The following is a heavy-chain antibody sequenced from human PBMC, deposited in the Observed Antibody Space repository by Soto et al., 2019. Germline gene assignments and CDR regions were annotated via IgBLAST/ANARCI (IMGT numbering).Heavy chain of an antibody. J-gene: IGHJ4*02. CDR1: GFSFSTYW. Sequence: EVQLVESGGGLVQPGGSLRLSCAASGFSFSTYWMHWVRQTPGKGLVWVSRIDAAGSLTTYADSVKGRFTISRDNAKNRLYLQMNSVRAEDTAVYYCDRDQTMAGPTTFDYCGQGTLVTVSS. V-gene: IGHV3-74*01. CDR3: DRDQTMAGPTTFDY. CDR2: IDAAGSLT. D-gene: IGHD6-19*01.